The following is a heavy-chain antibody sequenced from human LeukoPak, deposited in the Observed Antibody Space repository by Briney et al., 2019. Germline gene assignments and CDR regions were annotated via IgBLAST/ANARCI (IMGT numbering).Heavy chain of an antibody. CDR1: GGSISSGGYY. V-gene: IGHV4-31*03. D-gene: IGHD2-2*01. Sequence: SETLSLTCTVSGGSISSGGYYWSWIRQHPGKGLEWIGYIYYSGSTYYNPSLKSRVTISVDTSKNQFSLKLSSVTAADTVVYYCASGVPAAIGGRAFDIWGQGTMVTVSS. CDR3: ASGVPAAIGGRAFDI. CDR2: IYYSGST. J-gene: IGHJ3*02.